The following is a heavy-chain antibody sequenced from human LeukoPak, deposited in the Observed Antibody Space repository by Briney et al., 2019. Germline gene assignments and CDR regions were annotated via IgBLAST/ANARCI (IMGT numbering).Heavy chain of an antibody. V-gene: IGHV4-59*01. Sequence: SETLSLTCTVSGGSISSYYWSWNRQPPGKGLEWIGYIYYSGSTNYNPSLKSRVTISVDTSKNQFSLKLSSVTAADTAVYYCARDSPSSWFDPWGQGTLVTVSS. J-gene: IGHJ5*02. CDR2: IYYSGST. CDR3: ARDSPSSWFDP. CDR1: GGSISSYY.